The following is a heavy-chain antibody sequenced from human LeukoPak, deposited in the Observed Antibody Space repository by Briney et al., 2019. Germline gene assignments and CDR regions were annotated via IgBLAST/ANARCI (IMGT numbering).Heavy chain of an antibody. CDR3: SRRPSASSLVH. CDR1: GGSISSSNYF. V-gene: IGHV4-39*01. CDR2: IHHSGST. J-gene: IGHJ4*02. Sequence: SSETLSLTCTVAGGSISSSNYFWGWIRQPPGKGLEWIGSIHHSGSTYYNPSLKSRVTMSVDTSKNQFSLKLSSVTAADTAVYYCSRRPSASSLVHWGQGTLVTVSS. D-gene: IGHD6-13*01.